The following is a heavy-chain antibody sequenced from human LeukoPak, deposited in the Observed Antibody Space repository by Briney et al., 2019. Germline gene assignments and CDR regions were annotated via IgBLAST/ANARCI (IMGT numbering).Heavy chain of an antibody. Sequence: GGSLRLSCAASGFTFSSYGMSWVRQAPGKGLEWVANIKQDGSEKDYVDALKGRFTVSRDNAKNSLYLQMDSLRAEDTAVYYCATRGDRSFDYWGQGTLVTVSS. J-gene: IGHJ4*02. V-gene: IGHV3-7*02. CDR3: ATRGDRSFDY. CDR2: IKQDGSEK. D-gene: IGHD3-10*01. CDR1: GFTFSSYG.